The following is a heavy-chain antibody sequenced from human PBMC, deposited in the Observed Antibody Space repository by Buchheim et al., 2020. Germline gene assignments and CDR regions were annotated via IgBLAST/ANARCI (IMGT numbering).Heavy chain of an antibody. J-gene: IGHJ4*02. Sequence: QVQLQESGPGLVKPSGTPSLTCGVSGDSISNSNWWSWVRQPPGKGLEWIGEIYHSGSTNYNPSLKSRVTISMDKFKNQFSPKLSSVTAADTAVYYCARDPPGNSFESWGQGTL. D-gene: IGHD6-13*01. CDR1: GDSISNSNW. CDR3: ARDPPGNSFES. CDR2: IYHSGST. V-gene: IGHV4-4*02.